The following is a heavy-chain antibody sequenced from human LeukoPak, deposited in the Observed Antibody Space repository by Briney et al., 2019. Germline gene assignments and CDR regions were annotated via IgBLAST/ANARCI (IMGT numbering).Heavy chain of an antibody. Sequence: SQTLSLTCTVSGGSISSGGYYWSWIRQHPGKGLEWIGYIYYSGSTYYNRSLKSRVTISVDTAKNQFSLKLSSVTASDTAVYYCARDNYLRFGGGFDYWGQGTLVTVSS. V-gene: IGHV4-31*03. CDR3: ARDNYLRFGGGFDY. D-gene: IGHD3-10*01. CDR1: GGSISSGGYY. J-gene: IGHJ4*02. CDR2: IYYSGST.